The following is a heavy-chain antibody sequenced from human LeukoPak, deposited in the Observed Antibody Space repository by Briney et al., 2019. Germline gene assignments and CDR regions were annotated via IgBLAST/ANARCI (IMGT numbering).Heavy chain of an antibody. CDR1: GFTFSSYA. Sequence: GGSLRLSCAASGFTFSSYAMTWGRQAPGKGLEWVSAISSSGGNAYYADSVKGRFTISRDNSKNTLYLQMNSLRAEDTAVYYCADYGSGSYCFDYWGQGTLVTVSS. V-gene: IGHV3-23*01. J-gene: IGHJ4*02. CDR3: ADYGSGSYCFDY. D-gene: IGHD3-10*01. CDR2: ISSSGGNA.